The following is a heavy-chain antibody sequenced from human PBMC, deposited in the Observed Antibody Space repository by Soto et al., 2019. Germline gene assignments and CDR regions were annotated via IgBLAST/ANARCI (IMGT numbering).Heavy chain of an antibody. CDR1: GFTFSSYS. CDR3: ARDYYDSSGYYYVSHFDY. CDR2: ISSSSSTI. J-gene: IGHJ4*02. V-gene: IGHV3-48*02. D-gene: IGHD3-22*01. Sequence: SLRLSCAASGFTFSSYSMNWVRQAPGKGLEWVSYISSSSSTIYYADSVKGRFTISRDNAKNSLYLQMNSLRDEDTAVYYCARDYYDSSGYYYVSHFDYWGQGTLVTVSS.